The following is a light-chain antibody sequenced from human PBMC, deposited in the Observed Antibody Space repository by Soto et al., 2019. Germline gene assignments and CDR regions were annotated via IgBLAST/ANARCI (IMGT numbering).Light chain of an antibody. J-gene: IGKJ1*01. CDR1: QSVSSSY. V-gene: IGKV3-20*01. Sequence: EIVLTQSPGTLSLSPGERATLSCRASQSVSSSYLAWYQQKTGQAPRPLIYGASSRAIGILDRFSGSGSVTDFTLTISRLEPEDFAVYYCQQYGSSPWTFGQGTKVEIK. CDR2: GAS. CDR3: QQYGSSPWT.